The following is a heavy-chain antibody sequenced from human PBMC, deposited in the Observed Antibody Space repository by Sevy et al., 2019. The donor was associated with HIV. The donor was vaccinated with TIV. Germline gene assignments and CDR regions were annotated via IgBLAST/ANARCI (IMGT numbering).Heavy chain of an antibody. J-gene: IGHJ4*02. D-gene: IGHD6-13*01. CDR1: GFTLGDYC. V-gene: IGHV3-49*04. CDR2: LKSDVYGGTV. Sequence: GGSLRLSCTASGFTLGDYCMSWVRQAPGKGLEWVAFLKSDVYGGTVDNAASVRGRFVISRDDCKTIAYLQMNDLKTEDTGVYYCTRWKAAQSIFDYWGQGALVTVSS. CDR3: TRWKAAQSIFDY.